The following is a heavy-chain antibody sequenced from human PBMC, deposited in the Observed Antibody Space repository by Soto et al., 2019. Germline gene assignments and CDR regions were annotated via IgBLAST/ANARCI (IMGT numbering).Heavy chain of an antibody. J-gene: IGHJ4*01. CDR1: GGSFNSYT. Sequence: QVQLVQSGAEVKKPGSSVRVSCKASGGSFNSYTFNWVRQAPGQGLEWMGRIIPFANIANYAQAFEDRVTISADSSATTVYMELRSLTSDDTAVYYCARDKAVMNAAINMAYWGQGTLVAVSS. CDR3: ARDKAVMNAAINMAY. CDR2: IIPFANIA. D-gene: IGHD3-10*01. V-gene: IGHV1-69*08.